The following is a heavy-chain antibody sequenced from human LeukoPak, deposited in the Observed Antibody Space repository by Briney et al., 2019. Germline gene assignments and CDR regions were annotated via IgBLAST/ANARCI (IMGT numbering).Heavy chain of an antibody. CDR1: GFTFSSHG. D-gene: IGHD5-24*01. CDR3: AMKAVPRPRLHDAFDI. V-gene: IGHV3-48*01. Sequence: GGSLRLSCAASGFTFSSHGMHWVRQAPGKGLEWVSYISSSSSTIYYEDSVKGRFTISRDNSKNTLYLQMNSLRADDTAVYYCAMKAVPRPRLHDAFDIWGQGTMVTVSS. CDR2: ISSSSSTI. J-gene: IGHJ3*02.